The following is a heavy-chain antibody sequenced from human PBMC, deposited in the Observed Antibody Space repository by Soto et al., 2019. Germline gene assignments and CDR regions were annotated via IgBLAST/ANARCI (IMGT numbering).Heavy chain of an antibody. CDR2: ISGSGGST. CDR1: GFTFSSYA. CDR3: AKGTHSDSSSWYNHYYYMDV. Sequence: GGSLRLSCAASGFTFSSYAMSWVRQAPGKGLEWVSAISGSGGSTYYADSVKGRFTISRDNSKNTLYLQMNSLRAEDTAVYYCAKGTHSDSSSWYNHYYYMDVWGKGTTVTVSS. J-gene: IGHJ6*03. D-gene: IGHD6-13*01. V-gene: IGHV3-23*01.